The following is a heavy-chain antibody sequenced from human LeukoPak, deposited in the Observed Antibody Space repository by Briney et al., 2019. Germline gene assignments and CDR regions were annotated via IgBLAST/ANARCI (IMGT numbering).Heavy chain of an antibody. J-gene: IGHJ4*02. CDR1: GFTFSSYG. V-gene: IGHV3-74*01. Sequence: GRSLRLSCAASGFTFSSYGMHWVRQAPGKGLVWVSRINSDGSSTSYADSVKGRFTISRDNAKNTLYLQMNSLRAEDTAVYYCARYKDPRYYYDSSGYDYWGQGTLVTVSS. CDR3: ARYKDPRYYYDSSGYDY. D-gene: IGHD3-22*01. CDR2: INSDGSST.